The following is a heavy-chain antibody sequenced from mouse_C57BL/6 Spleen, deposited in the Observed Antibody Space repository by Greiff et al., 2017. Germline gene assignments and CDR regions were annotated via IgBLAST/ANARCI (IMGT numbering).Heavy chain of an antibody. CDR1: GFTFSNYW. CDR2: IRLKSDNYAT. Sequence: EVMLVESGGGLVQPGGSMKLSCVASGFTFSNYWMNWVRQSPEKGLEWVAQIRLKSDNYATHYAESVKGRFTISRDDSKSSVYLQMNNLRAEDTGIYYCTDFYAMDDWGQGTSVTVSS. V-gene: IGHV6-3*01. CDR3: TDFYAMDD. J-gene: IGHJ4*01.